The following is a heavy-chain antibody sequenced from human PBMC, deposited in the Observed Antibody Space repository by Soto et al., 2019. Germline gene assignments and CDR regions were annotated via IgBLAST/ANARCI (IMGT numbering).Heavy chain of an antibody. CDR2: ISYDGSNK. Sequence: QVQLVESGGGVVQPGRSLRLSCAASGFTFSSYGMHWVRQAPGKGLEWVAVISYDGSNKYYADSVKGRFTISRDNSKNTLYLQINCLRAEDTAVYYCAKEYSSSPDAEYFQHWGQGTLVTVSS. CDR1: GFTFSSYG. J-gene: IGHJ1*01. CDR3: AKEYSSSPDAEYFQH. D-gene: IGHD6-13*01. V-gene: IGHV3-30*18.